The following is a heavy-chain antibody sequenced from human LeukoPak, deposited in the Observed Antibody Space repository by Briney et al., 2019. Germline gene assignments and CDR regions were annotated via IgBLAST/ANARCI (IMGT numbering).Heavy chain of an antibody. J-gene: IGHJ4*02. D-gene: IGHD1-1*01. CDR3: VRRPTTGTTHYYFDY. CDR2: VLSGGST. Sequence: SETLSLTCTVSGGSISTSGYSWGWIRQPPGKGLEWIGIVLSGGSTQSPPSLMSRVTLSADTSKNQFSLKLSSVTAADTDVYYCVRRPTTGTTHYYFDYWGQGSLVTVSS. V-gene: IGHV4-39*01. CDR1: GGSISTSGYS.